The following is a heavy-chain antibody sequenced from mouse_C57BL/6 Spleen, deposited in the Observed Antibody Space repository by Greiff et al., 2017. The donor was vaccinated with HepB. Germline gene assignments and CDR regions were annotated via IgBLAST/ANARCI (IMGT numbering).Heavy chain of an antibody. CDR3: ARDRYGSSYGPFAY. D-gene: IGHD1-1*01. CDR2: INTNNGGT. CDR1: GYTFTVYN. J-gene: IGHJ3*01. Sequence: EVQLQQSGPELVKPGASVKMSCKASGYTFTVYNMHWVKQSHGKSLEWIGYINTNNGGTSYNQKFKGKATLTVNKSSSTAYMELRSLTSEDSAVYYCARDRYGSSYGPFAYWGQGTLVTVSA. V-gene: IGHV1-22*01.